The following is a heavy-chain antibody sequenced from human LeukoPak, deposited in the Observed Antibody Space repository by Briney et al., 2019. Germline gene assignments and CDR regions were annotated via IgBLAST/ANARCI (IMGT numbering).Heavy chain of an antibody. Sequence: PGGSLRLSCAATGFTFNSYEMNWVRQAPGQGLEWVAYISSSASTTYYADSVKGRFTISRDNAKNSLYLQMNSLRAEDTAVYYCARDREGDCSGENCYLTPFDYWGQGTLVTVSS. CDR1: GFTFNSYE. J-gene: IGHJ4*02. CDR3: ARDREGDCSGENCYLTPFDY. D-gene: IGHD2-15*01. V-gene: IGHV3-48*03. CDR2: ISSSASTT.